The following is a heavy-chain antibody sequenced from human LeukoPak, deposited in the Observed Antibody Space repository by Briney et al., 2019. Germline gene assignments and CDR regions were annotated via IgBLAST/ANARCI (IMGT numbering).Heavy chain of an antibody. CDR3: ARNFVLLWFGELLSGTGGWFDP. D-gene: IGHD3-10*01. CDR2: MNPNSGNT. Sequence: ASVKVSCKASGYTFTSYDINWVRQATGQGLEWMGWMNPNSGNTGYAQKFQGRVTKTRNTSISTAYMELSSLRSEDTAVYYCARNFVLLWFGELLSGTGGWFDPWGQGTLVTVSS. J-gene: IGHJ5*02. CDR1: GYTFTSYD. V-gene: IGHV1-8*01.